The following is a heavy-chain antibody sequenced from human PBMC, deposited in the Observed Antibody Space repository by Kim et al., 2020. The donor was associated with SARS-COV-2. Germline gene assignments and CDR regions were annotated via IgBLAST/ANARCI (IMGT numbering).Heavy chain of an antibody. Sequence: ASVKVSCKASGYTFTSYGISWVRQAPGQGLEWMGWISAYNGNTNYAQKLQGRVTMTTDTSTSTAYMELRSLRSDDTAVYYCARGAPYDILTGYVYYGMDVWGQGTTVTVSS. CDR2: ISAYNGNT. CDR3: ARGAPYDILTGYVYYGMDV. CDR1: GYTFTSYG. J-gene: IGHJ6*02. V-gene: IGHV1-18*01. D-gene: IGHD3-9*01.